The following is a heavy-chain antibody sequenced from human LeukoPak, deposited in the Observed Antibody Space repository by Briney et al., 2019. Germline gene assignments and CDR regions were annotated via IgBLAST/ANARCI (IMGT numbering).Heavy chain of an antibody. Sequence: GASVKVSFKASGYTFTSYGISWVRQAPGQGLELMGWISAYNGNTNYAKKLQGRVTMTTDTSTSTAYMELRSLRSDDTAVYYCAISMVAIAKRYYFDYWGQGTLVTVSS. J-gene: IGHJ4*02. D-gene: IGHD5-12*01. CDR2: ISAYNGNT. CDR3: AISMVAIAKRYYFDY. V-gene: IGHV1-18*01. CDR1: GYTFTSYG.